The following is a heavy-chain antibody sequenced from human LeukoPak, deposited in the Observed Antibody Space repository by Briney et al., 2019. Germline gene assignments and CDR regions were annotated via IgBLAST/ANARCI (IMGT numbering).Heavy chain of an antibody. V-gene: IGHV3-48*01. CDR1: GFTFSSYS. J-gene: IGHJ4*02. CDR2: ISSSSSNM. CDR3: AREYSSSSGRSFDY. D-gene: IGHD6-6*01. Sequence: GGSLRLSCAASGFTFSSYSMNWVRQAPGKGLEWVSYISSSSSNMYYADSVKGRFTISRDSAKNSLYLQMNSLRAEDTAVYYCAREYSSSSGRSFDYWGQGTLIIVSS.